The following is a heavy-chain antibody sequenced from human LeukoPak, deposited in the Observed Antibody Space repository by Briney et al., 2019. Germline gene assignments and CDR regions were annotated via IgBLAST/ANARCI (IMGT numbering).Heavy chain of an antibody. CDR1: GFTLSSYA. D-gene: IGHD6-13*01. V-gene: IGHV3-23*01. CDR3: AKDPTSSWPYYFDY. CDR2: ISGSGVNT. Sequence: QSGGSLRLSCAASGFTLSSYAMSWVRQAPGKGLEWVSTISGSGVNTYYSDSVKGRFTISRDNSKNTLYLQMNSLRAEDTAVYYCAKDPTSSWPYYFDYWGQGTLVTVSS. J-gene: IGHJ4*02.